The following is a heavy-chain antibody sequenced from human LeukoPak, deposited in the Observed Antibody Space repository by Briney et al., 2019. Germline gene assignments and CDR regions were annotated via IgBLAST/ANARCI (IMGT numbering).Heavy chain of an antibody. J-gene: IGHJ4*02. CDR2: INHSGST. CDR3: ARAIWFGELLGTRYYFDY. Sequence: SETLSPTCAVYGGSFSGYYWSWIRQPPGKGLEWIGEINHSGSTNYNPSLKSRVTISVDTSKNQFSLKLSSATAADTAVYYCARAIWFGELLGTRYYFDYWGQGTLVTVSS. CDR1: GGSFSGYY. V-gene: IGHV4-34*01. D-gene: IGHD3-10*01.